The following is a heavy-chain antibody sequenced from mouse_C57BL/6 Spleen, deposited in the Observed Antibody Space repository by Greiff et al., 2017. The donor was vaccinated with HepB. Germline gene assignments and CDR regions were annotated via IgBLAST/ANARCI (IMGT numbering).Heavy chain of an antibody. J-gene: IGHJ2*01. D-gene: IGHD1-1*01. Sequence: VQLQQSGPELVKPGASVKISCKASGYSFTDYNMNWVKQSNGKSLEWIGVINPNYGTTSYNQKFKGKATRTVDQSASTAYMQLNILTSEDSAVYYCASSGYYGSSYGYWGQGTTLTVSS. CDR1: GYSFTDYN. CDR3: ASSGYYGSSYGY. V-gene: IGHV1-39*01. CDR2: INPNYGTT.